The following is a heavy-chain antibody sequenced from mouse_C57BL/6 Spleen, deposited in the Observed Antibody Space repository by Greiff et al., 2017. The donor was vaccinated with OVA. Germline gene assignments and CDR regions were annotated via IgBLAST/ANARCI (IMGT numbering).Heavy chain of an antibody. V-gene: IGHV6-3*01. CDR2: IRLKSDNYAT. CDR3: TGLTTVVPYAMDY. J-gene: IGHJ4*01. Sequence: EVKVVESGGGLVQPGGSMKLSCVASGFTFSNYWMNWVRQSPEKGLEWVAQIRLKSDNYATHYAESVKGRFTISRDDSKSSVYLQMNNLRAEDTGIYYCTGLTTVVPYAMDYWGQGTSVTVSS. CDR1: GFTFSNYW. D-gene: IGHD1-1*01.